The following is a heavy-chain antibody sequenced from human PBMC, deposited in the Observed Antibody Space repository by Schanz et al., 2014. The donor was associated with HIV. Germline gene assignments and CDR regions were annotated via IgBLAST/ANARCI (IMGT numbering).Heavy chain of an antibody. Sequence: VQLVESGGGLVQPGGSLRLSCAASRVTYWTYWMYWFRQPPGKGLEWVSGISISGETTYYADSVKGRFTISRDNSKNTLYLQMNSLRVEDTAVYYCANEEVPNDYWGQGTLVTVSS. J-gene: IGHJ4*02. CDR2: ISISGETT. CDR3: ANEEVPNDY. CDR1: RVTYWTYW. V-gene: IGHV3-23*04.